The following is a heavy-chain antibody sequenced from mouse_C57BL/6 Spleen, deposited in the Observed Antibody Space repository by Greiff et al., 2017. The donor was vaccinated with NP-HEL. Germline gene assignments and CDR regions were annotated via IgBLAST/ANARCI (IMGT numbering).Heavy chain of an antibody. CDR3: ARFHYYGSSYNWYFDV. V-gene: IGHV1-50*01. CDR1: GYTFTSYW. CDR2: IDPSDSYT. D-gene: IGHD1-1*01. Sequence: QVQLQQPGAELVKPGASVKLSCKASGYTFTSYWMQWVKQRPGQGLEWIGEIDPSDSYTNYNQKFKGKATLTVDTSSSTAYMQLSSLTSEDSAVYYCARFHYYGSSYNWYFDVWGTGTTVTVSS. J-gene: IGHJ1*03.